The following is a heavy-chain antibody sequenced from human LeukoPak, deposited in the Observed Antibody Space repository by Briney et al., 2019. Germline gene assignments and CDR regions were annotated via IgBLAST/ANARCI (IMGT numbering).Heavy chain of an antibody. Sequence: GASVKVSCTASGYTFTGYYMHWVRQAPGQGLEWMGWINPNSGGTNYAQKLQGRVTMTRDTSISTAYMELSRLRSDDTAVYYCARERSGWYAFDIWGQGTMVTVSS. D-gene: IGHD6-19*01. V-gene: IGHV1-2*02. CDR3: ARERSGWYAFDI. CDR2: INPNSGGT. J-gene: IGHJ3*02. CDR1: GYTFTGYY.